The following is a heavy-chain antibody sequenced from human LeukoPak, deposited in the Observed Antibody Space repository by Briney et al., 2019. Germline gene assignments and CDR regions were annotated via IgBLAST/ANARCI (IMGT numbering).Heavy chain of an antibody. CDR1: GGSISSYY. D-gene: IGHD1-14*01. V-gene: IGHV4-59*01. CDR2: IYYSGST. CDR3: ARVNPLNPFDV. J-gene: IGHJ6*04. Sequence: SETLSLTCTVSGGSISSYYWSWLRQPPGKGLEWIGYIYYSGSTNYNPSLKSRVTISVDTSKNQFSLKLSSVTAADTAVYYCARVNPLNPFDVWGKGTTVTVSS.